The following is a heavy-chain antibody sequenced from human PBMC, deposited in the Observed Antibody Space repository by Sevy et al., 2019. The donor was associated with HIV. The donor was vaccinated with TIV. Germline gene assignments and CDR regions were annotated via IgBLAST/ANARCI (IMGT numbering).Heavy chain of an antibody. Sequence: GGSLRLSCAASGFTFSSYSMNWVRQAPGKGLEWVSYISSSSSTIYYADSVKGRFTISRDNAKNSLYLQMNSLRDEDTAVYYCARETEMTTVTYGGYYYYYGMDVWGQGTTVTVSS. CDR1: GFTFSSYS. CDR3: ARETEMTTVTYGGYYYYYGMDV. CDR2: ISSSSSTI. D-gene: IGHD4-17*01. V-gene: IGHV3-48*02. J-gene: IGHJ6*02.